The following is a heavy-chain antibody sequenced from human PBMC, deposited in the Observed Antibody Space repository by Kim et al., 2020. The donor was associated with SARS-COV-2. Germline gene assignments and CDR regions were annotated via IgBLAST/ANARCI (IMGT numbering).Heavy chain of an antibody. J-gene: IGHJ6*02. CDR3: ARHEASITIFGVVPLGEGMDV. CDR1: GGSISSSSYY. Sequence: SETLSLTCTVSGGSISSSSYYWGWIRQPQGKGLEWIGSIYYSGSTYYNPSLKSRVTISVDTSKNQFSLKLSSVTAADTAVYYCARHEASITIFGVVPLGEGMDVWGQGTTVTVYS. CDR2: IYYSGST. D-gene: IGHD3-3*01. V-gene: IGHV4-39*01.